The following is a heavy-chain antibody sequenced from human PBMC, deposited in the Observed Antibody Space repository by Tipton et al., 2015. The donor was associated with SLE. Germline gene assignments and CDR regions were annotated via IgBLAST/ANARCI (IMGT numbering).Heavy chain of an antibody. V-gene: IGHV4-39*01. CDR1: GGSISSSHYY. CDR2: IYSSGTT. D-gene: IGHD6-19*01. CDR3: AGTPWLVRFEY. J-gene: IGHJ4*02. Sequence: LRLSCTVSGGSISSSHYYWDWIRQPPGKGLEWLGSIYSSGTTYYNPSLKSRVTISVDTSKNQISLKLRSVTATDTAVYYCAGTPWLVRFEYWGQGTLVNVSP.